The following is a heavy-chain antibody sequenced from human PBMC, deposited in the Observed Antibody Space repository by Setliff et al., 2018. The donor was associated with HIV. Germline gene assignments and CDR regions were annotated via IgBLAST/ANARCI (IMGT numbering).Heavy chain of an antibody. Sequence: ASVKVSCKASGYTFTGYYMHWVRQAPGQGLEWMGRINPNSGGTNYAQKFQGRVTMTRDTSISTAYMELSRLRSDDTAVYYCARGLRDSSGYYYPLTLDYWGQGTLVTVSS. CDR3: ARGLRDSSGYYYPLTLDY. J-gene: IGHJ4*02. CDR2: INPNSGGT. V-gene: IGHV1-2*06. CDR1: GYTFTGYY. D-gene: IGHD3-22*01.